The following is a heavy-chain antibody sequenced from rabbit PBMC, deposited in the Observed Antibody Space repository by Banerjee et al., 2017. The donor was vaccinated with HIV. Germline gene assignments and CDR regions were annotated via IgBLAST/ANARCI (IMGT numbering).Heavy chain of an antibody. D-gene: IGHD1-1*01. Sequence: QEQLVESGGGLVKPEGSLTLTCTASGFSFSSSYWMSWVRQAPGKGLEWIASIYAGSSGSTYYATWAKGRFTISKTSSTTVTLQMTSLTAADTATYFCARDMWSSNSGWDYAFNLWGPGTLVTVS. V-gene: IGHV1S45*01. CDR3: ARDMWSSNSGWDYAFNL. CDR2: IYAGSSGST. CDR1: GFSFSSSYW. J-gene: IGHJ4*01.